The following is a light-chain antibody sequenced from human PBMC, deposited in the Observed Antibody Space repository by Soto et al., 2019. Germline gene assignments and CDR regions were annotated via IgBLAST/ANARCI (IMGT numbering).Light chain of an antibody. CDR1: QSVTSTF. V-gene: IGKV3-20*01. CDR2: DTS. J-gene: IGKJ3*01. Sequence: EIVLTQSPGTLSLSPGERATLSCRASQSVTSTFLAWYQQNPGQAPRLLIYDTSSRATGIPDRFSGSGSGTDFTLTISRLEPEDFAVYYCQHYGSSPGVTFGPGTKVDIK. CDR3: QHYGSSPGVT.